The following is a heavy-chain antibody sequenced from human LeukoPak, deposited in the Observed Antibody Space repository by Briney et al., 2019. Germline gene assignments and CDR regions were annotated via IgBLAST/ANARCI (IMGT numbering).Heavy chain of an antibody. CDR3: ARVFYSNYARDY. Sequence: GASVKVSCKASGYTLTGYYMHWVRQAPGQGLEWMGWINPNSGGTNYAQKFQGRVTMTRDTSISTAYMELSRLRSDDTAVYYCARVFYSNYARDYWGQGTLVTVSS. D-gene: IGHD4-11*01. CDR2: INPNSGGT. V-gene: IGHV1-2*02. J-gene: IGHJ4*02. CDR1: GYTLTGYY.